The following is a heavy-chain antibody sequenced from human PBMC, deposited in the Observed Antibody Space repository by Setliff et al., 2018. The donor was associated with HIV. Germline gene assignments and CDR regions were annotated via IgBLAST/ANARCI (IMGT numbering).Heavy chain of an antibody. CDR3: ALLWPFDY. CDR1: GFTFSKTW. Sequence: GGSLRLSCAASGFTFSKTWMTWVRQAPGKGLEWVANIKQDGSEKFYVDSVKGRLSVSRDNAKNSLYLQINSLRVEDTAVYYCALLWPFDYWGQGALVTVSS. D-gene: IGHD3-10*01. V-gene: IGHV3-7*03. J-gene: IGHJ4*02. CDR2: IKQDGSEK.